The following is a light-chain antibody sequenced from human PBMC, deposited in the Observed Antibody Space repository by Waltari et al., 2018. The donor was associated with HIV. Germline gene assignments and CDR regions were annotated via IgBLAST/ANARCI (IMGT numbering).Light chain of an antibody. CDR3: QQFNSYPNT. V-gene: IGKV1-13*02. Sequence: AIQLTQSPSSLSASSCDRITLTCRASQGIAHALAWYQQQPGKPPKVLIFDASNLEGGVSSRFSGSGSGTEFTLTINSLQPEDFATYFCQQFNSYPNTFGGGTKVEIK. J-gene: IGKJ4*01. CDR1: QGIAHA. CDR2: DAS.